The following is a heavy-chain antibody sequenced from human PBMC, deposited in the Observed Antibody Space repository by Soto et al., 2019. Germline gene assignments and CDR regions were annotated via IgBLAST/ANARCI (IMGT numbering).Heavy chain of an antibody. J-gene: IGHJ4*02. CDR3: AKGFYEGTATPSLDS. D-gene: IGHD3-16*01. V-gene: IGHV3-23*01. Sequence: EVQLLESGGGLVQPGGSLRLSCAASGLTFSNYAMSWVRQAPGKWLEWVSAITGRGAGTYYADSMKGRFTISRDNSKNTLYLQVNSLRAEDTAVYYCAKGFYEGTATPSLDSWGQGTLVTVSS. CDR2: ITGRGAGT. CDR1: GLTFSNYA.